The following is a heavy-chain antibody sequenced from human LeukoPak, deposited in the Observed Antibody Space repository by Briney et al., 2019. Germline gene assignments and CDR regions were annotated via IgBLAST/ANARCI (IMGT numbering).Heavy chain of an antibody. Sequence: GGSLRLSCAASGFTFSDYYMSWIRQAPGKGLEWVSYISSSGSTIYYADSVKGRFTISRDNSKNTLYLQMNSLRAEDTAVYYCAKDGQPGYCSSTSCFLYYFNYWGQGTLVTVSS. D-gene: IGHD2-2*01. V-gene: IGHV3-11*04. J-gene: IGHJ4*02. CDR1: GFTFSDYY. CDR2: ISSSGSTI. CDR3: AKDGQPGYCSSTSCFLYYFNY.